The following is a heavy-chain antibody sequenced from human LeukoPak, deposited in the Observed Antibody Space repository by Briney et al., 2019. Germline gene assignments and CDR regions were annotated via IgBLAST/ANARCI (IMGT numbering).Heavy chain of an antibody. D-gene: IGHD3-22*01. V-gene: IGHV4-39*07. CDR3: ARLDDSSGYYSNFDY. Sequence: PSETLSLTCTVSGGSISNNNYYWAWIRQPPGKGLECIGSIYYSGSTNYNPSLKSRVTISVDTSKNQFSLKLSSVTAADTAVYYCARLDDSSGYYSNFDYWGQGTLVTVSS. J-gene: IGHJ4*02. CDR2: IYYSGST. CDR1: GGSISNNNYY.